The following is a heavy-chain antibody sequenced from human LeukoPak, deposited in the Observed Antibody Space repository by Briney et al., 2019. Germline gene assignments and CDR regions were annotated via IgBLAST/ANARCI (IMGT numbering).Heavy chain of an antibody. V-gene: IGHV3-53*01. CDR3: ARAAGYSYGYYYYYYMDV. CDR2: IYSGGST. J-gene: IGHJ6*03. D-gene: IGHD5-18*01. Sequence: GGSLRLSCAASGFTVSSNYMSWVRQAPGKGLEWVSVIYSGGSTYYADSVKGRFTISRDNSKNTLYLQMNSLRAEDTAVYYSARAAGYSYGYYYYYYMDVWGKGTTVTVSS. CDR1: GFTVSSNY.